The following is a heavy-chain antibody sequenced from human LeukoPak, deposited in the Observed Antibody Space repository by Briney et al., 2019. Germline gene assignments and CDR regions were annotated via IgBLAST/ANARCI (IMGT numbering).Heavy chain of an antibody. CDR1: GGSISSSNR. V-gene: IGHV4-4*02. D-gene: IGHD3-22*01. CDR2: IYHSGST. CDR3: ARDPLTSDSSGYYLDY. J-gene: IGHJ4*02. Sequence: SETLSLTCAVSGGSISSSNRWSWVRQPPGKGLEWIGEIYHSGSTNYNPSLKSRVTISVDKSKNQFSLKLSSVTAADTAVYYCARDPLTSDSSGYYLDYWGQGTLVTVSS.